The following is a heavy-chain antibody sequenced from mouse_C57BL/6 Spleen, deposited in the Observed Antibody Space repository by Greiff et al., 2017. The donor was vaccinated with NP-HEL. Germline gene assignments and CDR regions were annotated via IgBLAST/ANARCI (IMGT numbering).Heavy chain of an antibody. Sequence: EVMLVESGGGLVKPGGSLKLSCAASGFTFSSYTMSWVRQTPEKRLEWVATISGGGGNTYYPDSVKGRFTISRDNAKNTLYLQMSSLRSEDTALYYCARHDYYGSSYRFAYWGQGTLVTVSA. V-gene: IGHV5-9*01. CDR1: GFTFSSYT. D-gene: IGHD1-1*01. J-gene: IGHJ3*01. CDR3: ARHDYYGSSYRFAY. CDR2: ISGGGGNT.